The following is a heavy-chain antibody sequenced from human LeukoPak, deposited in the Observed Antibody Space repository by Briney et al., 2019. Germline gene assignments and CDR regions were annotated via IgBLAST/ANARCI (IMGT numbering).Heavy chain of an antibody. CDR2: INHSGST. Sequence: PSETLSLTCAVYGGSFSGYYWSWIRQPPGKGLEWIGEINHSGSTNYNPSLKSRVTISVDTSKNQFSLKLSSVTAADTAVYYCARGRLRYFDWFTPGNWFDPWGQGTLVTVSS. CDR3: ARGRLRYFDWFTPGNWFDP. V-gene: IGHV4-34*01. D-gene: IGHD3-9*01. J-gene: IGHJ5*02. CDR1: GGSFSGYY.